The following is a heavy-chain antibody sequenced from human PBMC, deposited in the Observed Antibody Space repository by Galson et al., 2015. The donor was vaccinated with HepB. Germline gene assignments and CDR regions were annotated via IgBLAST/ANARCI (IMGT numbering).Heavy chain of an antibody. D-gene: IGHD3-3*01. CDR2: IIPIFGTA. Sequence: SVKVSCKASGGTFSSYAISWVRQAPGQGLEWMGGIIPIFGTANYAQKFQGRVTITADESTSTAYMELSSLRSEDTAVYYCARDREPGATIFGVVIVDWGQGTLVTVSS. CDR3: ARDREPGATIFGVVIVD. V-gene: IGHV1-69*13. CDR1: GGTFSSYA. J-gene: IGHJ4*02.